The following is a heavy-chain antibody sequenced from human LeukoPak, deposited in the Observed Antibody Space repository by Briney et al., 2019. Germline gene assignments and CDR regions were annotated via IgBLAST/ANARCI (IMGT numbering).Heavy chain of an antibody. CDR2: IYTSGST. D-gene: IGHD5-24*01. Sequence: SETLSLTCTVSGVSISSGSYYWSWIRQPAGKGLEWIGRIYTSGSTNYNPSLKSRVTISVDTSKNQFSLKLSSVTAADTAVYYCARMVRWLQSDYWGQGTLVTVSS. V-gene: IGHV4-61*02. CDR3: ARMVRWLQSDY. J-gene: IGHJ4*02. CDR1: GVSISSGSYY.